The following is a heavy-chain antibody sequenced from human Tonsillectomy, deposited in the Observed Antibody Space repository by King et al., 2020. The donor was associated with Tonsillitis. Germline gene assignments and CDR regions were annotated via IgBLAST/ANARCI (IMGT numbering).Heavy chain of an antibody. D-gene: IGHD3-16*01. Sequence: VQLVESGGGVVQPGRSLRLSCAGSGFTFSSYGMHWVRQAPGKGLEWVAVIWYDGSNQYYADSVKGRFTISRDNSKNTLYLQMKSLRAEDTAVDYCARGRLGVTDDAFDIWGQGTMVTVSS. V-gene: IGHV3-33*08. J-gene: IGHJ3*02. CDR2: IWYDGSNQ. CDR3: ARGRLGVTDDAFDI. CDR1: GFTFSSYG.